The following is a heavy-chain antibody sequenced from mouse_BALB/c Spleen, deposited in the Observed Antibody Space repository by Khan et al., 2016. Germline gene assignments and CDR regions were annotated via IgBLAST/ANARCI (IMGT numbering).Heavy chain of an antibody. V-gene: IGHV4-1*02. CDR3: ARSGYYFSMAY. CDR2: INPDSSTI. Sequence: EVQLVESGGGLVQPGGSLKLSCAASGFDFSRYCMSWVRQAPGKGLEWIGEINPDSSTINYMPSLKDKFIISRDNAKNTLYLQMSKLTSEDTALYYCARSGYYFSMAYWGQGTSVTVSS. J-gene: IGHJ4*01. CDR1: GFDFSRYC. D-gene: IGHD1-1*01.